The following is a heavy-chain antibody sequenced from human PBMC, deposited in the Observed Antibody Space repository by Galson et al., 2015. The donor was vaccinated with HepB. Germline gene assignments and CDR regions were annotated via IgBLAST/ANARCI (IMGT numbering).Heavy chain of an antibody. CDR2: IWYDGSNK. CDR3: ARDTRLRDYGMDV. J-gene: IGHJ6*02. Sequence: SLRLSCAASGFTFGSYGMHWVRQAPGKGLEWVAVIWYDGSNKYYADSVKGRFTISRDNSKNTLYLQMNSLRAEDTAVYYCARDTRLRDYGMDVWGQGTTVTVSS. V-gene: IGHV3-33*01. CDR1: GFTFGSYG.